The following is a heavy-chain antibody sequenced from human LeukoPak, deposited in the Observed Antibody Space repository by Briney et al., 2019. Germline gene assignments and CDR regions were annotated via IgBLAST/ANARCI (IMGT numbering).Heavy chain of an antibody. V-gene: IGHV4-39*07. J-gene: IGHJ4*02. CDR3: ARVLGWGTGYFMGFDY. CDR1: GGSISSTNYY. D-gene: IGHD3-9*01. CDR2: MYYTGST. Sequence: PSETLSLTCTVSGGSISSTNYYWGWIRQSPGKGLEWIGNMYYTGSTYYNPSLKSRVTISVDTSKNQFSLKLSSVTAADTAVYYCARVLGWGTGYFMGFDYWGQGTLVTVSS.